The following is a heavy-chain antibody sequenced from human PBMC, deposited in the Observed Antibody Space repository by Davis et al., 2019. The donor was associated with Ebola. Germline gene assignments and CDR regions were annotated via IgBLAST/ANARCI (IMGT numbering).Heavy chain of an antibody. D-gene: IGHD6-19*01. J-gene: IGHJ6*04. V-gene: IGHV3-49*03. CDR3: ASRSGWSDYYYYGMDV. CDR2: IRNKAYGGTA. Sequence: GESLKISCAVSRSTFVDYALTWFRQTPGKGLKWIGFIRNKAYGGTAEYAPSVEGRFIISRDDSDSIVYLQLNSLKTEDSGVYYCASRSGWSDYYYYGMDVWGNGTTVSVSS. CDR1: RSTFVDYA.